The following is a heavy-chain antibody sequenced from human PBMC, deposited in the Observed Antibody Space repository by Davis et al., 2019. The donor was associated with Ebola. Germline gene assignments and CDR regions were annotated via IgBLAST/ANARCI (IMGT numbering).Heavy chain of an antibody. Sequence: SETLSLTCAVYGGSFSGYYWSWIRQPPGKGLEWIGEISHSGSTNYNPSLKSRVTISVDTSKNQFSLKLSSVTAADTAVYYCARGHSSSWGYYYYGMDVWGQGTTVTVSS. D-gene: IGHD6-13*01. CDR2: ISHSGST. V-gene: IGHV4-34*01. J-gene: IGHJ6*02. CDR3: ARGHSSSWGYYYYGMDV. CDR1: GGSFSGYY.